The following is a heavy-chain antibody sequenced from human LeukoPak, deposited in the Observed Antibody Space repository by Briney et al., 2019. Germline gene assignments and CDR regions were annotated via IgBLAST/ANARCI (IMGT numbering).Heavy chain of an antibody. CDR1: DYRFSTSG. D-gene: IGHD4-11*01. J-gene: IGHJ5*02. V-gene: IGHV1-18*01. CDR2: ISVYNGNT. Sequence: ASVKVSCKASDYRFSTSGISWVQQAPGQGLEWMGWISVYNGNTNYAQKFQGRVTMTTDTSTSTAYMELRRLRSDDTAVYHCARAFKMTTVTTWFDPWGQGTLVTVSS. CDR3: ARAFKMTTVTTWFDP.